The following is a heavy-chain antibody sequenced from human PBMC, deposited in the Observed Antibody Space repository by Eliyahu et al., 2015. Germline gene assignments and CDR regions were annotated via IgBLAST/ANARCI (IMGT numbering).Heavy chain of an antibody. CDR1: GFSFDDYA. CDR2: ISWNSGSI. D-gene: IGHD1-26*01. CDR3: AKGVAVGATGFGY. Sequence: GFSFDDYAMHWVRQAPGKGLEWVSGISWNSGSIGYADSVKGRFTISRDNAKNSLYLQMNSLRAEDTALYYCAKGVAVGATGFGYWGQGTLVTVSS. J-gene: IGHJ4*02. V-gene: IGHV3-9*01.